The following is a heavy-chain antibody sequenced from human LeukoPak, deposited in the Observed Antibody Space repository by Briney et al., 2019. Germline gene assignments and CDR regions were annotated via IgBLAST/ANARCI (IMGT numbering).Heavy chain of an antibody. CDR3: AKDRAIVVVVAATHY. J-gene: IGHJ4*02. CDR2: NIKKSDGGTI. V-gene: IGHV3-15*01. CDR1: GFTFSNAW. Sequence: GGSLRLSCAASGFTFSNAWMSWVRQAQGKGLEWVGRNIKKSDGGTIDYAAPVKGRFTISRDDSKNMLYLQMNSLRAEDTAVYYCAKDRAIVVVVAATHYWGQGTLVTVSS. D-gene: IGHD2-15*01.